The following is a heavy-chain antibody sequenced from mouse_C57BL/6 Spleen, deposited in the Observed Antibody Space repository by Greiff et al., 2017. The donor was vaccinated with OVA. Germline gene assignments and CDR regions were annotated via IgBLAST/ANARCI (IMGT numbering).Heavy chain of an antibody. CDR1: GYTFTSYW. Sequence: VQLVESGAELVKPGASVKLSCKASGYTFTSYWMHWVKQRPGRGLEWIGRIDPNSGGTKYNEKFKSKATLTVDKPSSTAYMQLSSLTSEDSAVYYCARGSSGFYYAMDYWGQGTSVTVSS. CDR2: IDPNSGGT. V-gene: IGHV1-72*01. D-gene: IGHD3-2*02. CDR3: ARGSSGFYYAMDY. J-gene: IGHJ4*01.